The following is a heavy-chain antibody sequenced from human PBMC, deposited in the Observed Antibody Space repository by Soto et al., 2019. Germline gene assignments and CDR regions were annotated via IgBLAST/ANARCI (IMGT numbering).Heavy chain of an antibody. V-gene: IGHV4-34*01. J-gene: IGHJ5*02. Sequence: QVQLQQWGAGLLKPSETLSLTCAVYGGSFSGYYWSWIRQPPGKGLEWIGEINHSGSTNYNPSLKSRVTISVDTSKNQFSLELGSVTAADTVEYYCARGERSGFNSNWFDPWGQGTLVTVSS. CDR2: INHSGST. D-gene: IGHD3-3*01. CDR3: ARGERSGFNSNWFDP. CDR1: GGSFSGYY.